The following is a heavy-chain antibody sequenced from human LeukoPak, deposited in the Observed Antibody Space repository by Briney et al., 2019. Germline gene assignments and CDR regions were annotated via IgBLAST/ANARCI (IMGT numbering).Heavy chain of an antibody. CDR3: AKDSIYDSSGYFYFDY. J-gene: IGHJ4*02. D-gene: IGHD3-22*01. V-gene: IGHV3-11*01. CDR2: ISSSGSTI. Sequence: PGGSLRLSCAASGFIFSDYYMSWIRQAPGKGLEWVSYISSSGSTIYYADSVKGRFTISRDNAKNSLYLQMNSLRAEDTALYYCAKDSIYDSSGYFYFDYWGQGTLVTVSS. CDR1: GFIFSDYY.